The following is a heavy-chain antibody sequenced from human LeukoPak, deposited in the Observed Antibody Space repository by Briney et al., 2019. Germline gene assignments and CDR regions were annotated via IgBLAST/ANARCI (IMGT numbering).Heavy chain of an antibody. CDR1: GYSFTSYW. Sequence: NRGESLKISCKGSGYSFTSYWIGWVRQMPGKGLEWMGIIYPGDSDARYSPSFQGQVTISADKSISTAYLQWSGLKASDTAMYYCALRRGIFGVVTFDYWGQGTLVTVSS. D-gene: IGHD3-3*01. CDR2: IYPGDSDA. CDR3: ALRRGIFGVVTFDY. J-gene: IGHJ4*02. V-gene: IGHV5-51*01.